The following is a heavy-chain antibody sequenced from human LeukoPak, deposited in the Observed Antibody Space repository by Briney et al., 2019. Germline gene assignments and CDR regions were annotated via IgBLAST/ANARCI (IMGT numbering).Heavy chain of an antibody. J-gene: IGHJ6*02. CDR2: IYYSGST. CDR1: GGSISSSSYY. CDR3: ARDRCSGGSCYSDYYYGMDV. V-gene: IGHV4-39*07. Sequence: PSETLSLTCTVSGGSISSSSYYWGWIRQPPGKGLEWIGSIYYSGSTYHNPSLKSRVTISVDSSKNLFSLKLSSVTAADTAVYYCARDRCSGGSCYSDYYYGMDVWGQGTTVTVSS. D-gene: IGHD2-15*01.